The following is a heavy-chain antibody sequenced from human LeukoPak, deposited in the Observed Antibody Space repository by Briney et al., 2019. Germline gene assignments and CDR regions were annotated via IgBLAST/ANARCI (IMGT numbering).Heavy chain of an antibody. Sequence: ASVKASCKASGYTFTSYGISWVRQAPGQGLEWMGWISAYNGNTNYAQKLQGRVTMTTDTSTSTAYMELRSLRSDDTAVYYCASFSLRRRYCSSTSCYGPYNWFDPWGQGTLVTVSS. CDR3: ASFSLRRRYCSSTSCYGPYNWFDP. J-gene: IGHJ5*02. CDR1: GYTFTSYG. CDR2: ISAYNGNT. V-gene: IGHV1-18*01. D-gene: IGHD2-2*01.